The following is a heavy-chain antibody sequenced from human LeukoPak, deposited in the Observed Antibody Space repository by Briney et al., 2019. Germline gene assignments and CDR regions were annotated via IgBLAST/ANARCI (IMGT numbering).Heavy chain of an antibody. V-gene: IGHV4-61*08. CDR3: TREGYDGSGYYLDY. CDR1: GGSISSGDYY. D-gene: IGHD3-22*01. CDR2: IHSSGST. J-gene: IGHJ4*02. Sequence: PSETLSLTCTVSGGSISSGDYYWSWIRQPPGKGLEWLGYIHSSGSTNYNPSLKSRVTILVDTSKNQFSLKLTSVTAADTAVYYCTREGYDGSGYYLDYWSQGILVTVSS.